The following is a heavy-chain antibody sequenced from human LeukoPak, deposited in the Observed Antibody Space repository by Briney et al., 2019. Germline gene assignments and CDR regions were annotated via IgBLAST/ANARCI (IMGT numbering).Heavy chain of an antibody. CDR3: ARRWNYGRNYYIDV. CDR2: INDSGRA. J-gene: IGHJ6*03. D-gene: IGHD1-7*01. V-gene: IGHV4-34*01. Sequence: SETLSLTCAVYGGSFSNYYWSWIRQPPGEGLEWLAEINDSGRANYNPSLMSRVTVSVDTSKNQFSLRLTSVTAADTAVYYCARRWNYGRNYYIDVWGKGATVSVSS. CDR1: GGSFSNYY.